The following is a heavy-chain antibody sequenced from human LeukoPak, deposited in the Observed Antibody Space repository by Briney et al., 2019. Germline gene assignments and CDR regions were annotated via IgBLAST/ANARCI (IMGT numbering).Heavy chain of an antibody. Sequence: GGSLRLSCAASGFTFSSYAMSWVRQAPGKGLEWVSAISGGGGSTYYADSVKGRFTISRDNSKNTLYLQMNSLRAEDTAVYYCAKDQEQQLVFDYWGQGTLVTVSS. V-gene: IGHV3-23*01. CDR3: AKDQEQQLVFDY. J-gene: IGHJ4*02. CDR2: ISGGGGST. CDR1: GFTFSSYA. D-gene: IGHD6-13*01.